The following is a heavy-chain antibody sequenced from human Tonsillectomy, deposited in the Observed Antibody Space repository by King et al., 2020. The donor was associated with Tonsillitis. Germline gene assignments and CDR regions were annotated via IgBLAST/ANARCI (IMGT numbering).Heavy chain of an antibody. J-gene: IGHJ4*02. CDR1: GFSFSSYT. CDR2: IFYDESNK. V-gene: IGHV3-30*01. Sequence: VQLVESGGGVVQPGGSLRLSCAASGFSFSSYTLHWVRQAPGMGLEWAANIFYDESNKYYADSVKGRFTISRDNSKNTLYLQMNNLRVEDTAVYYCARDLHSPFDYWGQGTLVTVSS. CDR3: ARDLHSPFDY. D-gene: IGHD2-15*01.